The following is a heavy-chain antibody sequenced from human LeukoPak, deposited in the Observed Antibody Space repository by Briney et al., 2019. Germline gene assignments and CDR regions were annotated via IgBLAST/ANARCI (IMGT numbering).Heavy chain of an antibody. Sequence: QPGGSLRLSCEVSGFTFSSYDMHWVRQTTGKGLEWVSGIGTTGDTHYPDSVKGRFTVSRENAKNSLYLQMNSPRAEDTAVYYCAREPTPTVTTNYWGQGTLVTVSS. J-gene: IGHJ4*02. D-gene: IGHD4-11*01. CDR3: AREPTPTVTTNY. CDR1: GFTFSSYD. CDR2: IGTTGDT. V-gene: IGHV3-13*01.